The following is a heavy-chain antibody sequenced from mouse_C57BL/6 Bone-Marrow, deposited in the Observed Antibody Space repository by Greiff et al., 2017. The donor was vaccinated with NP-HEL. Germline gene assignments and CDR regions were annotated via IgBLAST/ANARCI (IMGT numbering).Heavy chain of an antibody. V-gene: IGHV2-9-1*01. CDR1: GFSLTSYA. CDR2: IWTGGGT. D-gene: IGHD2-10*02. Sequence: VMLVESGPGLVAPSQSLSITCTVSGFSLTSYAISWVRQPPGKGLEWLGVIWTGGGTNYNSALKSRLSISKDNSKSQVFLKMNSLQTDDTARYYCAREGYGNYVDYAMDYWGQGTSVTVSS. CDR3: AREGYGNYVDYAMDY. J-gene: IGHJ4*01.